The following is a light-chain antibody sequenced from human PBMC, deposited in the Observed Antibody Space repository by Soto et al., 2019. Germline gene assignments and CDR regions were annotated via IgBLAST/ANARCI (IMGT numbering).Light chain of an antibody. V-gene: IGKV1-12*01. J-gene: IGKJ4*01. CDR2: AVS. CDR1: QDISNY. Sequence: DIKMTQSPSSLSASVGDRVTITCQASQDISNYLNWYQHKPGKAPELLIYAVSYLQSGVPSRFSGSGSGTDFTLTISSLQPEDFATYFCKQSSAFPLTFGGGTKVDI. CDR3: KQSSAFPLT.